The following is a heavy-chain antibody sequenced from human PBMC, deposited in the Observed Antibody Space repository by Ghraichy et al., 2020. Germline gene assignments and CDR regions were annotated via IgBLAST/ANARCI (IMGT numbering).Heavy chain of an antibody. D-gene: IGHD3-10*01. Sequence: TLSLTCAVSGGSITSNSWWGWVRQPPGKGLEWIGEVSHVGSTNYNPSLKSRVTISVDKSKNQFSLRMTSVTAADTAVYFCARTDYFGSAFDPWGQGTLVTVSS. J-gene: IGHJ5*02. CDR1: GGSITSNSW. CDR3: ARTDYFGSAFDP. CDR2: VSHVGST. V-gene: IGHV4-4*01.